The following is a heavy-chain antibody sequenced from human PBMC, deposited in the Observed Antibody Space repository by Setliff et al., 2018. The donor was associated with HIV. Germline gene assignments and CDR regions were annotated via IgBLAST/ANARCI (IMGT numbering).Heavy chain of an antibody. J-gene: IGHJ5*02. Sequence: SGPTLVNPTETLTLTCTFSGFSLSTSGVGVGWIRQPPGKALEWLALIYLNDDRYYSPSLQNRLSITKDTSKNQVVLTMTNMGPVDTATYYCAHEPPQTGARWFDPWGQGTLVTVSS. CDR3: AHEPPQTGARWFDP. V-gene: IGHV2-5*01. CDR1: GFSLSTSGVG. CDR2: IYLNDDR.